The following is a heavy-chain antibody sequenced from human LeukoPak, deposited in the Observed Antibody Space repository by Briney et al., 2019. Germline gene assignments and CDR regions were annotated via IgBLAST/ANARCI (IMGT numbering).Heavy chain of an antibody. Sequence: GGSLRLSCAASGNYWMHWVRQAPGKGLLWVSHINSDGSWTSYADSVKGRFTISKDNAKNTVYLQMNSLRAEDTAVYYCAKGVKLWFGALLYDPYYYYGMDVWGQGTTVTVSS. D-gene: IGHD3-10*01. CDR2: INSDGSWT. V-gene: IGHV3-74*01. J-gene: IGHJ6*02. CDR1: GNYW. CDR3: AKGVKLWFGALLYDPYYYYGMDV.